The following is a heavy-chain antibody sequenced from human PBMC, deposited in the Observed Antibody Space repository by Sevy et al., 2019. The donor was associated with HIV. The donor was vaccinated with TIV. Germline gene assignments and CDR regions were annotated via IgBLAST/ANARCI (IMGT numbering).Heavy chain of an antibody. D-gene: IGHD3-16*01. J-gene: IGHJ3*02. CDR1: GFTFSSYA. CDR2: ISYDGSNK. CDR3: ARKPGGNDAFDI. Sequence: VGSLRLSCAASGFTFSSYAMHWVRQAPGKGLEWVAVISYDGSNKYYADSVKGRFTISRDNSKNTLYLQMNSLRAEDTAVYYCARKPGGNDAFDIWGQGTMVTV. V-gene: IGHV3-30-3*01.